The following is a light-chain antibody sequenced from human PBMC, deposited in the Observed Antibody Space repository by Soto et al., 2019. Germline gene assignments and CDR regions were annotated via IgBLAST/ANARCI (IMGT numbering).Light chain of an antibody. Sequence: EIVLTQSPATLSLSPGERATLSCRASQSLSSYLAWYQQKPGQAPWLLIYDASNRATGIPARFSGSGSGTDFTLTISSLEPEDFAVYYCQQRSNWPPWTFGQGTKVEIK. CDR1: QSLSSY. V-gene: IGKV3-11*01. J-gene: IGKJ1*01. CDR3: QQRSNWPPWT. CDR2: DAS.